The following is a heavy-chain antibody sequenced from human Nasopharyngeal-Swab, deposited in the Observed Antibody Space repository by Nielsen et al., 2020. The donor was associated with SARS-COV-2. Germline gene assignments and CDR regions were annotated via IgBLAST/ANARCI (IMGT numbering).Heavy chain of an antibody. V-gene: IGHV1-18*01. Sequence: ASVKVSCKASGYTFTSYGISWVRQAPGQGLEWMGWISAYNGNTNYAQKLQGRVTMNTDTSTSQAYMELRSLRSAGTSVYYRARDDSSNYDFWSGYYTSFDYWGHGTLVTVSS. CDR3: ARDDSSNYDFWSGYYTSFDY. J-gene: IGHJ4*01. CDR2: ISAYNGNT. D-gene: IGHD3-3*01. CDR1: GYTFTSYG.